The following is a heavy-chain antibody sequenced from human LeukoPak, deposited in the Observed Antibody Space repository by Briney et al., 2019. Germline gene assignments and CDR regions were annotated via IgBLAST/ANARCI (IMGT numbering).Heavy chain of an antibody. CDR2: IYYSGST. J-gene: IGHJ5*02. V-gene: IGHV4-59*01. CDR1: GGSISSYY. CDR3: ARDGDENWFDP. Sequence: PSETLSLTCTVSGGSISSYYWSWIRQPPGKGLEWIGYIYYSGSTNYNPSLKRRVTISVDTSKNQFSLKLSSVTAADTAVYYCARDGDENWFDPWGQGTLVTVSS. D-gene: IGHD2-21*02.